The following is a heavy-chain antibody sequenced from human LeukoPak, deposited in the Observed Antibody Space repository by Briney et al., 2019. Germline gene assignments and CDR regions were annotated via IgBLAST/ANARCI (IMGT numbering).Heavy chain of an antibody. CDR2: IIPKLNIV. J-gene: IGHJ5*02. D-gene: IGHD2-15*01. CDR3: ARGGLGSGADWFDP. V-gene: IGHV1-69*04. Sequence: SVKVSCKVSGYTLTELSMHWVRQAPGQGLEWMGRIIPKLNIVNNVQKFQDRVTITADKSTSTAYMELSSLKSEDTAVYYCARGGLGSGADWFDPWGQGTQVTVSS. CDR1: GYTLTELS.